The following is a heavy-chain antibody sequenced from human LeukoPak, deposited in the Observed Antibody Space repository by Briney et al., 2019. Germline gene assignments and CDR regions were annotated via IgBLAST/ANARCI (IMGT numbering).Heavy chain of an antibody. J-gene: IGHJ5*02. D-gene: IGHD2-8*01. CDR1: GFTFSSYW. Sequence: GGSLRLSCAASGFTFSSYWMSWVRQAPGKGLEWVANIKQDGSEKYYVDSVKGRFTISRDNAKNSLYLQMNSLRAEDTAVYYCARVYCTNDVCYRVNLFDPWSQGTLVTVSS. V-gene: IGHV3-7*04. CDR2: IKQDGSEK. CDR3: ARVYCTNDVCYRVNLFDP.